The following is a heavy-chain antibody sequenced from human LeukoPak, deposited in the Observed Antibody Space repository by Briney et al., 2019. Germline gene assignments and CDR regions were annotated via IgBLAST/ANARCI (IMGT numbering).Heavy chain of an antibody. CDR2: INQDGTEK. Sequence: GGSLRLSCAASGFTFSSYWMSWVRQAPGEGLEWVAKINQDGTEKAYVDSVRGRFTISRDNAKNSLFLQMNSLRGEDTAMYYCARDYYHFGSGWGRPLDYWGQGTLVSVSS. CDR1: GFTFSSYW. V-gene: IGHV3-7*01. D-gene: IGHD3-3*01. J-gene: IGHJ4*02. CDR3: ARDYYHFGSGWGRPLDY.